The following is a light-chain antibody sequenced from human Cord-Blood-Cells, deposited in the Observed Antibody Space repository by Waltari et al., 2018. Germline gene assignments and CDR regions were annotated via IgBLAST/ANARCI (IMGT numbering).Light chain of an antibody. CDR2: GVS. J-gene: IGLJ2*01. CDR1: SSDVGGYNS. CDR3: SSYTSSSTV. Sequence: QSALTQPAPVSGPPGRSITISCTGTSSDVGGYNSVPWYQQHPGKAPKLMIYGVSNRPSGVSNRLSGSKSGNTASLTISGLQAEDEADYYCSSYTSSSTVFGGGTKLTVL. V-gene: IGLV2-14*01.